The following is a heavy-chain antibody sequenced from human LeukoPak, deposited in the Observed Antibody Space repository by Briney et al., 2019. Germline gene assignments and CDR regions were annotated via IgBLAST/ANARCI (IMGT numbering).Heavy chain of an antibody. J-gene: IGHJ6*03. D-gene: IGHD3-10*01. CDR3: AFGLGYYYYMDV. CDR2: IIPIFDTA. CDR1: GGTFSSYG. V-gene: IGHV1-69*05. Sequence: SVKVSCKASGGTFSSYGISWVRQAPGQGLAWMGRIIPIFDTANYAQKFQGRVTITTDESTSTAYMELSSLRSEDTAVYYCAFGLGYYYYMDVWGKGTTVTVSS.